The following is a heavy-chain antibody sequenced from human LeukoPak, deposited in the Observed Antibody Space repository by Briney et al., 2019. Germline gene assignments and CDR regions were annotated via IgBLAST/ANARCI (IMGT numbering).Heavy chain of an antibody. CDR3: ARDRFSIVVVIGAFDI. V-gene: IGHV4-39*07. J-gene: IGHJ3*02. CDR1: GGSISSSSYY. CDR2: IYYSGST. Sequence: PSETLSLTCTVSGGSISSSSYYWGWIRQPPGKGLEWIGSIYYSGSTYYNPFLKSRVTISVDTSKNQFSLKLSSVTAADTAVYYCARDRFSIVVVIGAFDIWGQGTMVTVSS. D-gene: IGHD3-22*01.